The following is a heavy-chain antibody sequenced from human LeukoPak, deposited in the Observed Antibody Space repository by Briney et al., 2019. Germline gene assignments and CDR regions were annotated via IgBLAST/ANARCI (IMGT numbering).Heavy chain of an antibody. Sequence: SETLSLTCAVYGGSFSGYYWSWIRQPPGKGLEWIGEINHSGSTNYNPSLKSRVTISVDTSKNQFSLKLSSVTAADTAVYYCARGFALDYWGQGTLVTVSS. CDR3: ARGFALDY. CDR2: INHSGST. CDR1: GGSFSGYY. V-gene: IGHV4-34*01. J-gene: IGHJ4*02.